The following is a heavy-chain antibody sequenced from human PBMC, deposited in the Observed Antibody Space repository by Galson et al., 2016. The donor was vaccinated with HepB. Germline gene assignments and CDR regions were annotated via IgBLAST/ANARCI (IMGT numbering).Heavy chain of an antibody. J-gene: IGHJ6*02. Sequence: SVKVSCKASGYTFTAYSMHWVRQAPGQRPEWVGWINTANGNTKYSQDFQGRVTINRDRSATTVYLELHSLRSEDMAVYYCAKSRDDSYDYNYYHPAMDVWGQGTTVTVSS. CDR1: GYTFTAYS. CDR3: AKSRDDSYDYNYYHPAMDV. CDR2: INTANGNT. V-gene: IGHV1-3*03. D-gene: IGHD5-12*01.